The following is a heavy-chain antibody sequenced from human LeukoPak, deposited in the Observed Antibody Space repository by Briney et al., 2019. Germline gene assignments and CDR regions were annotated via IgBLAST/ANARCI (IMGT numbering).Heavy chain of an antibody. D-gene: IGHD3-9*01. Sequence: ASVKVSCKASGYTLTSHGISWVRQAPGQGLEWMGWISAYNGNTNYAQKLQGRVTMTTDTSTSTAYMELRSLRSDDTAVYHCARGDILTGNDAFDIWGQGTMVTVSS. CDR1: GYTLTSHG. V-gene: IGHV1-18*01. CDR3: ARGDILTGNDAFDI. J-gene: IGHJ3*02. CDR2: ISAYNGNT.